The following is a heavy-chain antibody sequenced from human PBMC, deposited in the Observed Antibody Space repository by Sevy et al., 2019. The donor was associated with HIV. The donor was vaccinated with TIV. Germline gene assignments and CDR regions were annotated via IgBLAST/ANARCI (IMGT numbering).Heavy chain of an antibody. D-gene: IGHD3-22*01. CDR1: GFTFRSSE. J-gene: IGHJ5*02. V-gene: IGHV3-48*03. Sequence: GGSLRLSCEASGFTFRSSEMNWVHQAPGKGLEWVSYISSSGSIIYYADSVKGRFTISRDNAKNSLYMQMNSLRAEDTAVYYCARVDANYDKGFDPWGQGTLVTVSS. CDR3: ARVDANYDKGFDP. CDR2: ISSSGSII.